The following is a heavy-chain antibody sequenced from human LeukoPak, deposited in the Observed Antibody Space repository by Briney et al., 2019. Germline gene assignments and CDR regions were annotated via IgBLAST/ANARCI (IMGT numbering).Heavy chain of an antibody. D-gene: IGHD3-3*01. J-gene: IGHJ5*02. CDR3: ARGQDYDFWSGYNWFDP. Sequence: GGSLRLSCAASGFTFSSYSMNWVRQAPGKGLEWVSYISSSSSTTYYADSVKGRFTISRDNAKNSLYLQMNSLRAEDTAVYYCARGQDYDFWSGYNWFDPWGQGTLVTVPS. CDR1: GFTFSSYS. CDR2: ISSSSSTT. V-gene: IGHV3-48*01.